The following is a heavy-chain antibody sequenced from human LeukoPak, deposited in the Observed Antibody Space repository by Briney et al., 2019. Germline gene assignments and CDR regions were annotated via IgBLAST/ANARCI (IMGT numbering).Heavy chain of an antibody. Sequence: PSETLSLTCTVSGGSISSGGYYWSWIRQHPGKGLEWIGYIYYSGSTYYNPSLKSRVTISVDTSKNQFFLKLSSVTAADTAVYYCARDLSGYSYGGFDPWGQGTLVTVSS. CDR3: ARDLSGYSYGGFDP. V-gene: IGHV4-61*08. CDR2: IYYSGST. CDR1: GGSISSGGYY. D-gene: IGHD5-18*01. J-gene: IGHJ5*02.